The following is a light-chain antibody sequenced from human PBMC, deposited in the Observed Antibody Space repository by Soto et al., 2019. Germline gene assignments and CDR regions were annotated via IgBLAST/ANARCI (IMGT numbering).Light chain of an antibody. Sequence: DIQMTQSPSTLSGSVGDRFTITCRASQTLSSWLAWYQQKPGKAPKLLIYKASTLKSGVPSRFSGSGSGTEFNLTISSRQPYDFATSYCQHEISYSEAFGQGTKVYLK. J-gene: IGKJ1*01. CDR3: QHEISYSEA. CDR1: QTLSSW. CDR2: KAS. V-gene: IGKV1-5*03.